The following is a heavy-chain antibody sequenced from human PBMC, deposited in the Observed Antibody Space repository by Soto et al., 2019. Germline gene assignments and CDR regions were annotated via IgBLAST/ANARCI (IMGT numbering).Heavy chain of an antibody. J-gene: IGHJ4*02. CDR2: ISYDGSNK. Sequence: GGSLRLSCAASGFTFSSYAMHWVRQAPGKGLEWVAVISYDGSNKYYADSVKGRFTISRDNSKNTLYLQMNSLRAEDTAVYYCARENYYDSSPLVYWGQGTLVTVSS. V-gene: IGHV3-30-3*01. CDR3: ARENYYDSSPLVY. D-gene: IGHD3-22*01. CDR1: GFTFSSYA.